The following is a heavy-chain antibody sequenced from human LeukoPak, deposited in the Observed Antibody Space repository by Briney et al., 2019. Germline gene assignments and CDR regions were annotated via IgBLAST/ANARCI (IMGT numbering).Heavy chain of an antibody. Sequence: PGGSLRLSCAASGFTFSSYDVTWVRQAPGRGLEWVSSIRPSGDNTYYGDSVKGRFTISRDNSKNTLYLQMNSLRAEDTALYYCARGTSDARYYFDYWGQGILVTVSS. CDR3: ARGTSDARYYFDY. CDR1: GFTFSSYD. CDR2: IRPSGDNT. V-gene: IGHV3-23*01. J-gene: IGHJ4*02. D-gene: IGHD1-1*01.